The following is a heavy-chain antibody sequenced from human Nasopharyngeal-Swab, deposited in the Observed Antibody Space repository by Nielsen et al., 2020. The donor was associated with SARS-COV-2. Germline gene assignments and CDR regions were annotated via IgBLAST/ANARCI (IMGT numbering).Heavy chain of an antibody. J-gene: IGHJ5*02. CDR2: MNSDGSST. V-gene: IGHV3-74*01. D-gene: IGHD5-18*01. Sequence: GESLKISCAASGFTFSWHWMHWVRQAPGKGLVWVSRMNSDGSSTTYADSVKGRFTISRDNAKNTLYLQMNSLRAVDTAVYYCARGGRNSYGYVDPWGQGTLVTVSS. CDR1: GFTFSWHW. CDR3: ARGGRNSYGYVDP.